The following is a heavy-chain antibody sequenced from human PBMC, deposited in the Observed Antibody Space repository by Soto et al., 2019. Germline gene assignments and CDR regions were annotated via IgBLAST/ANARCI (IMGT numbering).Heavy chain of an antibody. CDR3: AKAGAASYNYYIDV. CDR2: LRDRGDRT. Sequence: GSLRLSCATSGFTFSNYAMSWVRQAPGKGLEWVSTLRDRGDRTASADSVKGRFLMSRDNSKNTLYLQMSSLKAEDTALYYCAKAGAASYNYYIDVWGKGTTVTVSS. D-gene: IGHD6-13*01. V-gene: IGHV3-23*01. CDR1: GFTFSNYA. J-gene: IGHJ6*03.